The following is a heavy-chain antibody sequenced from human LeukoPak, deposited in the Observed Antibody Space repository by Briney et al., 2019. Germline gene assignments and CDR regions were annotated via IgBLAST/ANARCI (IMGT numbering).Heavy chain of an antibody. CDR2: IWYDGSNK. J-gene: IGHJ4*02. Sequence: GGFLRLSCAASGFTFSSYGMHWVRQAPGKGLEWVAVIWYDGSNKYYADSVKGRFTISRDNSKNTLYLQMNSLRAEDTAVYYCARDWARYLDFDYWGQGTLVTVSS. D-gene: IGHD3-9*01. CDR1: GFTFSSYG. V-gene: IGHV3-33*01. CDR3: ARDWARYLDFDY.